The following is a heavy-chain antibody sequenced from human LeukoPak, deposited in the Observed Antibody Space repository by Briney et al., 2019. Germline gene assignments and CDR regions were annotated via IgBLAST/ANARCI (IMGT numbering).Heavy chain of an antibody. CDR1: GGSFSGYY. CDR2: INHSGST. CDR3: ARADIVVVPAAIRYYFDY. V-gene: IGHV4-34*01. Sequence: SETLFLTCAVYGGSFSGYYWSWIRQPPGKGLEWIGEINHSGSTNYNPSLKSRVTISVDTSKNQFSLKLSSVTAADTAVYYCARADIVVVPAAIRYYFDYWGQGTLVTVSS. J-gene: IGHJ4*02. D-gene: IGHD2-2*01.